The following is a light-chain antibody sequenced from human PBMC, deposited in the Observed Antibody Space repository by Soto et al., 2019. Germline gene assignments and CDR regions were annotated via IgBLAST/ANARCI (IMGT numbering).Light chain of an antibody. Sequence: QAVLTQPRSVSGSPGQSVTISCTGTSSDIGGYNYVSWYQQHPGEAPRLLIYDVDKWPSGVPDRFSGSKSDNTASLTISGLQAEDEADYYCCSFAARGTFVFGTGTQLTVL. CDR1: SSDIGGYNY. V-gene: IGLV2-11*01. CDR2: DVD. CDR3: CSFAARGTFV. J-gene: IGLJ1*01.